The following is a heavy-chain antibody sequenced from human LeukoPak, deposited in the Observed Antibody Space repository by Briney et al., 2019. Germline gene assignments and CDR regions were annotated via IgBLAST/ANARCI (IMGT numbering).Heavy chain of an antibody. CDR1: GFTFSNYW. J-gene: IGHJ4*02. CDR3: ARGGSSSWYFLGQFDY. CDR2: VSYDGSNK. D-gene: IGHD6-13*01. V-gene: IGHV3-30-3*01. Sequence: GGSLRLSCAASGFTFSNYWMSWVRQAPGKGLEWVAVVSYDGSNKYYADSVKGRFTISRDNSKNTLYLQMNSLRAEDTAVYYCARGGSSSWYFLGQFDYWGQGTLVTVSS.